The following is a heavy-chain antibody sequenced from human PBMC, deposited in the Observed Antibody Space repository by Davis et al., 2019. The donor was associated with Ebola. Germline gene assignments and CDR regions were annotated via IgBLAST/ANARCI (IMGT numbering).Heavy chain of an antibody. D-gene: IGHD6-19*01. CDR1: GFMFPDYW. V-gene: IGHV3-7*03. J-gene: IGHJ5*02. CDR3: AGGHSSDWYPRNNWFAP. Sequence: GGSLRLSCTASGFMFPDYWMNWVRQIPGKGLAWVANIKQDGSEKYYAASVKGRFTISRDNAKNSIFHQMNSLRADDTTIYYCAGGHSSDWYPRNNWFAPWGQGTLVTVSS. CDR2: IKQDGSEK.